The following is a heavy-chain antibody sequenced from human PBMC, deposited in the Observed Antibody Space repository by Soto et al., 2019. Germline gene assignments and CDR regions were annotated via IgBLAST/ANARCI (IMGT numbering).Heavy chain of an antibody. D-gene: IGHD1-7*01. J-gene: IGHJ3*02. CDR1: GFTFSSYA. V-gene: IGHV3-23*01. CDR3: AKGNSWSPALVLDI. CDR2: ISGSGGST. Sequence: GGSLRLSCAASGFTFSSYAMNWVRQAPGKGLEWVSAISGSGGSTYYADSVKGRFTISRDSSKNKLYLQMNSLRAEDTAVFYCAKGNSWSPALVLDIWGQGTMVTVSS.